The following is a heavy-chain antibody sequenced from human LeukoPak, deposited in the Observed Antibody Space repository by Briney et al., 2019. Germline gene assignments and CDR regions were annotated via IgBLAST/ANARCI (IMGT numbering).Heavy chain of an antibody. CDR1: GGSISSSSYY. CDR3: GRRSRSTWNYRRGDY. CDR2: IYHSGST. V-gene: IGHV4-39*01. D-gene: IGHD1-7*01. Sequence: SETLSLTCTVSGGSISSSSYYWGWIRQPPGKGLEWIGEIYHSGSTYYKPSLKSRVTISVDTSKNQFSLKLTSVTAADTAVYYCGRRSRSTWNYRRGDYWGQGTLVTVSS. J-gene: IGHJ4*02.